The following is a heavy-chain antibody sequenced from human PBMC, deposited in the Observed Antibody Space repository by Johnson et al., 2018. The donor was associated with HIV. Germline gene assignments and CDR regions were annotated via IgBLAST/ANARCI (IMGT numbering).Heavy chain of an antibody. CDR1: GFTFSSYG. D-gene: IGHD3-22*01. V-gene: IGHV3-30*18. CDR2: ISYHGSNK. Sequence: QVQLVESGGGVVQPGRSLRLSCAASGFTFSSYGMHWVRQAPGKGLEWVAVISYHGSNKYYADSVKGRFTISRDNSKNTLYLQMNSLRDEDTAVYYCAKDVGNYWPDSFDIWGQGTMVTVSS. J-gene: IGHJ3*02. CDR3: AKDVGNYWPDSFDI.